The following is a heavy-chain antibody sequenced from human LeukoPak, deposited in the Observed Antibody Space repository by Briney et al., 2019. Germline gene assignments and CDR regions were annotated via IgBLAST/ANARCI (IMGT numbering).Heavy chain of an antibody. Sequence: SVKVSCKASGGTFSSYAISWVRQAPGQGLEWMGGIIPIFGTANYAQKFQGRVTITADESTSTAYMELSSLRSEDTAVYYCARDRSSGWYFFDYRGQGTLVTVSS. J-gene: IGHJ4*02. D-gene: IGHD6-19*01. V-gene: IGHV1-69*13. CDR1: GGTFSSYA. CDR3: ARDRSSGWYFFDY. CDR2: IIPIFGTA.